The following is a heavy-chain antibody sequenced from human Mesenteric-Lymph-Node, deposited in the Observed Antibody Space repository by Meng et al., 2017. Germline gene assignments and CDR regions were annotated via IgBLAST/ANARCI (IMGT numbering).Heavy chain of an antibody. V-gene: IGHV3-9*01. Sequence: GGFLRFSCAAPGLNFDDYEMHWVRQAPGKGLEWVSSISWSSGIIAYGDSVKGRFTITRDNAKNSLDLQMSSLRAQDTAIYYFGRRYCAGNTCYGQFDHWGQGARVT. CDR2: ISWSSGII. CDR1: GLNFDDYE. CDR3: GRRYCAGNTCYGQFDH. D-gene: IGHD2-15*01. J-gene: IGHJ4*02.